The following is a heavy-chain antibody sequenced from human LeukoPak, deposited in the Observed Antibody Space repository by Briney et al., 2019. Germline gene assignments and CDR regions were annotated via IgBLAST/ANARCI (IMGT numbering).Heavy chain of an antibody. CDR3: ATTNWNYAWAGFDY. V-gene: IGHV4-31*03. D-gene: IGHD1-7*01. CDR1: GGSISSGGYY. Sequence: PSQTLSLTCTVSGGSISSGGYYWSWIRQLPGKGLEWIGYIYYSGSTYYNPSLKSRVTISVDTSKNQFSLKLSSVTAADTAVYYCATTNWNYAWAGFDYWGQGTLVTVSS. CDR2: IYYSGST. J-gene: IGHJ4*02.